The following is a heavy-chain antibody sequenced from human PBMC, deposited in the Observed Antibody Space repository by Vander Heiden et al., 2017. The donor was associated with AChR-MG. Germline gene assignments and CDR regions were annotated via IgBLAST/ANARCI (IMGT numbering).Heavy chain of an antibody. CDR2: IWYDGSNK. CDR3: AREGDCSSTSCLIDY. D-gene: IGHD2-2*01. CDR1: GFTFSGYG. V-gene: IGHV3-33*01. J-gene: IGHJ4*02. Sequence: QVQLVESGGGVVQPGRSLRLSCAASGFTFSGYGMHWVRQAPGKGLEWVAVIWYDGSNKYYADSVKGRFTISRDNSKNTLYLQMNSLRAEDTAVYYCAREGDCSSTSCLIDYWGQGTLVTVSS.